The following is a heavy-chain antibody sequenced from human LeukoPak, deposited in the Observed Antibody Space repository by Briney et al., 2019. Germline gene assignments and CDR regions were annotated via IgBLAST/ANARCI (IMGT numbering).Heavy chain of an antibody. CDR2: IKQDGSEK. Sequence: PGGSLRLSCAASGFTFSSYSMNWVRQAPGKGLEWVANIKQDGSEKYYVDSVKGRFTISRDNAKNSLYLQMNSLRAEDTAVYYCARGSKLDYWGQGTLVTVSS. CDR3: ARGSKLDY. CDR1: GFTFSSYS. V-gene: IGHV3-7*01. J-gene: IGHJ4*02. D-gene: IGHD2-2*01.